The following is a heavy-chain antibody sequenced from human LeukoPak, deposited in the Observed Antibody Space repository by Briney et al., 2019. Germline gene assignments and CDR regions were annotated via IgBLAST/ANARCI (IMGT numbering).Heavy chain of an antibody. J-gene: IGHJ6*02. Sequence: GGSLRLSCAASGFTFSSYSMNWVRQAPGKGLEWVSSISSSSSYIYYADSVKGRFTISRDNAKNSLYLQMNSLRAEDTAVYYCARGRERSYYDILTGYYSNYYGMDVWGQGTTVTVSS. CDR2: ISSSSSYI. V-gene: IGHV3-21*01. CDR3: ARGRERSYYDILTGYYSNYYGMDV. D-gene: IGHD3-9*01. CDR1: GFTFSSYS.